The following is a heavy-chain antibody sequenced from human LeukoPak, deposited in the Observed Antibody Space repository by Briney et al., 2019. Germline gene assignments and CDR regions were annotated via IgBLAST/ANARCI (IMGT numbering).Heavy chain of an antibody. CDR1: GFDFSFTW. D-gene: IGHD5-12*01. V-gene: IGHV3-15*01. Sequence: GGSLRLSCAASGFDFSFTWMSWVRQAPGKGLELVGRIKSKTSGGTIDYAAPVRGRFTISRDHTENMVFLQMSSLKIEDTAVYYCTRESGYKTSRQRGFDSWGQGILVTVSS. CDR3: TRESGYKTSRQRGFDS. J-gene: IGHJ5*01. CDR2: IKSKTSGGTI.